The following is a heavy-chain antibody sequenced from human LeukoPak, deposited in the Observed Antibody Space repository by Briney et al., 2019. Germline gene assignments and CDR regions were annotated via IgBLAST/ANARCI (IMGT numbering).Heavy chain of an antibody. CDR3: ARDFGSGYLLDY. CDR2: ISSDGSNK. Sequence: GGSLRLSCAGSGFTFNTFSIHWVRQAPGKGLEWVAVISSDGSNKYYADSVKGRFTISRDNSKNTLDLQMNSLRAEDTAVYYCARDFGSGYLLDYWGQGTLVTVSS. V-gene: IGHV3-30-3*01. CDR1: GFTFNTFS. J-gene: IGHJ4*02. D-gene: IGHD3-22*01.